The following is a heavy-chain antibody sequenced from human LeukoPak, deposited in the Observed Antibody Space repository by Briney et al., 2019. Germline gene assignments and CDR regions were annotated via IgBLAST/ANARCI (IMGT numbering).Heavy chain of an antibody. CDR2: INPSGGST. CDR3: ARQLERRFLAKAFDI. J-gene: IGHJ3*02. D-gene: IGHD1-1*01. CDR1: GYTFTSYY. V-gene: IGHV1-46*01. Sequence: ASVKVSCKASGYTFTSYYMHWVRQAPGQGLEWMGIINPSGGSTSYAQKFQGRVTMTRDTSTSTVYMELSSLRSEDTAVYYCARQLERRFLAKAFDIWGQGTMVTVSS.